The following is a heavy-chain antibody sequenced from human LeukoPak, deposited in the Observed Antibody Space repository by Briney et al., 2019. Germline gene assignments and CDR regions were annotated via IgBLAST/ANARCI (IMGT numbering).Heavy chain of an antibody. J-gene: IGHJ4*02. D-gene: IGHD6-13*01. Sequence: GGSLRLSCAASGFTFSNYGMHWVRQAPGKGLEWVAFVRYDETTKFYADSVKGRFTISRDNSKTTLYLQMNSLRAEDTAVYYCARGLARIARVSSPYYLDYWGQGTLVTVSS. V-gene: IGHV3-30*02. CDR3: ARGLARIARVSSPYYLDY. CDR2: VRYDETTK. CDR1: GFTFSNYG.